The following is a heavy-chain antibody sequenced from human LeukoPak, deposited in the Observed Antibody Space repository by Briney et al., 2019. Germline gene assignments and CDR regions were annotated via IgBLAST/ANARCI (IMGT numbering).Heavy chain of an antibody. V-gene: IGHV3-64*01. D-gene: IGHD2-2*01. J-gene: IGHJ5*02. CDR1: GFTFSSYA. CDR3: ARGSTSLEFDP. Sequence: GGSLRLSCAASGFTFSSYAMHWVRQAPGKGLEYVSAISSNGGSTYYANSVKGRFTISRDNSKNTLYLQMGSLRAEDMAVYYCARGSTSLEFDPWAREPWSPSPQ. CDR2: ISSNGGST.